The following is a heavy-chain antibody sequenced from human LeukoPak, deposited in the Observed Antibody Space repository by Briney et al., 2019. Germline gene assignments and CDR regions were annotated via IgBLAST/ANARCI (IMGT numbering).Heavy chain of an antibody. CDR1: GGSISSYY. CDR3: ARAPNYDFWSGYGAFDY. V-gene: IGHV4-59*01. D-gene: IGHD3-3*01. CDR2: IYYSGST. Sequence: PSETLSLTCTVSGGSISSYYWSWIRQPPGKELEWIGYIYYSGSTNYNPSLKSRVTISVDTSKNQFSLKLSSVTAADTAVYYCARAPNYDFWSGYGAFDYWGQGTLVTVSS. J-gene: IGHJ4*02.